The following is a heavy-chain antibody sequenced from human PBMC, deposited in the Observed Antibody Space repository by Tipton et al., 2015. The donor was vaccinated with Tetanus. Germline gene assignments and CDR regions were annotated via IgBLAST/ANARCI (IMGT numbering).Heavy chain of an antibody. J-gene: IGHJ4*02. CDR1: GYTFTSYY. Sequence: QSGPEVKKPGASVKLSCKASGYTFTSYYMHWVRQAPGQGLEWMGIMHPGGGSTTYAQKFQGRVTMTRDTSTSTVYMELSSLRSEDTAVYYCARGGTMDYWGQGTLVTVSA. CDR2: MHPGGGST. CDR3: ARGGTMDY. V-gene: IGHV1-46*01. D-gene: IGHD1-1*01.